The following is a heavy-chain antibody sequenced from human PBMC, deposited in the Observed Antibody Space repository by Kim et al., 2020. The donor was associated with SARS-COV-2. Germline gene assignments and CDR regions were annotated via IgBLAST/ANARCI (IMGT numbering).Heavy chain of an antibody. V-gene: IGHV3-30*04. D-gene: IGHD1-26*01. J-gene: IGHJ3*02. Sequence: GGSLRLSCAASGFTFSSYAMHWVRQAPGKGLEWVAVISYDGSNKYYADSVKGRFTISRDNSKNTLYLQMNSLRAEDTAVYYCARGSWELLREIGAFDIWGQGTMVTVSS. CDR3: ARGSWELLREIGAFDI. CDR1: GFTFSSYA. CDR2: ISYDGSNK.